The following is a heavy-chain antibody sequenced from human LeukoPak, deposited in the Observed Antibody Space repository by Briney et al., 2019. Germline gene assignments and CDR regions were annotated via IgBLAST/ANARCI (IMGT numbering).Heavy chain of an antibody. V-gene: IGHV3-23*01. CDR2: INCRGGST. J-gene: IGHJ4*02. CDR1: GFTFTSYA. Sequence: PGGSLRLSCAASGFTFTSYAMSWVRQAPGKGLEWVSAINCRGGSTFYSDSVKGRFTISRDNSKNTLYLQMNSLRAEDTAIYYCAKDTAAGPPYRDYWGQGTLVTVSS. D-gene: IGHD6-13*01. CDR3: AKDTAAGPPYRDY.